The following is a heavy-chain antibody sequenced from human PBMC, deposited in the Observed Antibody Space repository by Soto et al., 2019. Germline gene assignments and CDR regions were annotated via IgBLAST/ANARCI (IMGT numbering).Heavy chain of an antibody. V-gene: IGHV4-59*12. D-gene: IGHD4-17*01. J-gene: IGHJ6*02. Sequence: PSETLSLTCTVSGGSISSYYWSWIRQPPGKGLGWIGEIYHSGSTNYNPSLKSRVTISVDKSKNQFSLKLSSVTAADTAVYYCARDLRDYGDTWGYYGMDVWGQGTTVTVSS. CDR1: GGSISSYY. CDR2: IYHSGST. CDR3: ARDLRDYGDTWGYYGMDV.